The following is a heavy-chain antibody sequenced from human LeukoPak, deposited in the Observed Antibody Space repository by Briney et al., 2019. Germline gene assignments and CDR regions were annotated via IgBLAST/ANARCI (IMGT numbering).Heavy chain of an antibody. CDR1: GYTFTAYS. J-gene: IGHJ4*02. D-gene: IGHD3-10*01. CDR3: ARERREFFDY. CDR2: INPNSGGT. V-gene: IGHV1-2*02. Sequence: ASVRVSCKASGYTFTAYSMHWVRQAPGQGLEWMGWINPNSGGTNYAQKFQGRVTMTRDTSITTAYMELSRLRSDDTAVYYCARERREFFDYWGQGTLVTVSS.